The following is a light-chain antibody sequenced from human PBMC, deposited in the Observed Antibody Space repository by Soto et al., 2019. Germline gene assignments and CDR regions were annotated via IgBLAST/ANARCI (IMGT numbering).Light chain of an antibody. Sequence: ESVLTQSPAILSLSPGERAILSCRASQSVSTSLAWYRQKPGQAPRLLMYDVSTRATGTPARFSGSGSGTEFTLIISSLEPEDFATYYCQRPGTFGQGTKLEIK. V-gene: IGKV3-11*01. CDR3: QRPGT. CDR1: QSVSTS. CDR2: DVS. J-gene: IGKJ2*01.